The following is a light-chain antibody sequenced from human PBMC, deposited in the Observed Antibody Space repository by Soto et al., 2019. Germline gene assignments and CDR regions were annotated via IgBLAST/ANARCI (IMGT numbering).Light chain of an antibody. CDR3: QQCSSWPRT. CDR1: QSVSSN. V-gene: IGKV3-11*01. CDR2: AAS. Sequence: DIVITQSPATLSVSTGERATLSCRASQSVSSNLAWYQQKPGQAPRLLIYAASSWATGIPARFSGIGSGTDFTLTISSLEPGAFAVYYCQQCSSWPRTFGQGTKVDI. J-gene: IGKJ1*01.